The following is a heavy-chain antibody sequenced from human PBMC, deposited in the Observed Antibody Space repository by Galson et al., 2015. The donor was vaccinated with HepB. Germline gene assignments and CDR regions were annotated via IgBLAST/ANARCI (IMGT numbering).Heavy chain of an antibody. J-gene: IGHJ6*02. CDR3: ARTDGGTAVGGDPLHLGKDR. CDR1: GFIFSGYW. Sequence: SLRLSCAASGFIFSGYWMSWVRQVPGKGLEWVAIIKQDGSEKYYVDSVKGRFTISRDNARNALYLYVDSLRAEDTAIYYCARTDGGTAVGGDPLHLGKDRRGQGNTVTGSS. CDR2: IKQDGSEK. V-gene: IGHV3-7*01. D-gene: IGHD3-16*01.